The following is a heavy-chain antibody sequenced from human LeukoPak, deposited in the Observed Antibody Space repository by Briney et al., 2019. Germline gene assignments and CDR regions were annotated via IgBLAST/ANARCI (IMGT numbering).Heavy chain of an antibody. CDR1: GGTFSSYA. CDR2: ISAYNGNT. D-gene: IGHD3-22*01. V-gene: IGHV1-18*01. Sequence: ASVTVSCKASGGTFSSYAISWVRQAPGQGLEWMGWISAYNGNTNYAQKLQGRVTMTTDTSTSTAYMGLRSLRSDDTAVYYCARDRSDSSGYYFPLDYWGQGTLVTVSS. CDR3: ARDRSDSSGYYFPLDY. J-gene: IGHJ4*02.